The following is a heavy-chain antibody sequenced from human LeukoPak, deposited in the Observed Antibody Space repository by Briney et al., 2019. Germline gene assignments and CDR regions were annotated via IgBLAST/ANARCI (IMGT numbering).Heavy chain of an antibody. V-gene: IGHV5-51*01. J-gene: IGHJ4*02. CDR1: GYSFTSYW. D-gene: IGHD7-27*01. Sequence: GESLKISCKGSGYSFTSYWIGWVRQMPGKGLEWMGIIYPGDSDTRYSPSFQGQVTISADKSISTAYLQWSSLKASDTAMYYCARLPLNWGSGYYFDYWGQGTLVTVSS. CDR3: ARLPLNWGSGYYFDY. CDR2: IYPGDSDT.